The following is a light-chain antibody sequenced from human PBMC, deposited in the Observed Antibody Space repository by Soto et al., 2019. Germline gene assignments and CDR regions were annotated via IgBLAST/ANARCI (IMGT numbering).Light chain of an antibody. CDR2: GDI. CDR1: SSNIGAGYN. J-gene: IGLJ2*01. V-gene: IGLV1-40*01. CDR3: QSYDSSLRGVL. Sequence: QAVVTQPPSVSGAPGQRVTISCTGSSSNIGAGYNVHWYQQLPGTAPKLLIYGDIYRPSGVPDRFSGSKSGTSASLAITGLQAEDEADYYCQSYDSSLRGVLFGGGTKLTVL.